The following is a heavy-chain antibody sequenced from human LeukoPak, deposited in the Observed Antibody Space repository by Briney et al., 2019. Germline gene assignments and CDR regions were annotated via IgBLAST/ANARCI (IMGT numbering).Heavy chain of an antibody. CDR1: GITFSSYW. D-gene: IGHD6-13*01. CDR3: ARETGYSSSWYGGFFDY. J-gene: IGHJ4*02. CDR2: IKQDGSEK. V-gene: IGHV3-7*01. Sequence: GGSLRLSCAASGITFSSYWMSWVRQAPGKGLEWVANIKQDGSEKYYVDSVKGRFTISRDNAKNSLYLQMNSLRAEDTAVYYCARETGYSSSWYGGFFDYWGQGTLVTVSS.